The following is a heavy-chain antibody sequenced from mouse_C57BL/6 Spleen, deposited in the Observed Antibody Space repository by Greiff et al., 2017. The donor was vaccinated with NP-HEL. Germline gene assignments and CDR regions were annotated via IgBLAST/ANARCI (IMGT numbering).Heavy chain of an antibody. D-gene: IGHD2-4*01. V-gene: IGHV2-2*01. Sequence: VHLVESGPGLVQPSQSLSITCTVSGFSLTSYGVHWVRQSPGKGLEWLGVIWSGGSTDYNAAFISRLSISKDNSKSQVFFKMNSLQADDTAIYYCARLDYDGVYFDYWGQGTTLTVSS. J-gene: IGHJ2*01. CDR3: ARLDYDGVYFDY. CDR2: IWSGGST. CDR1: GFSLTSYG.